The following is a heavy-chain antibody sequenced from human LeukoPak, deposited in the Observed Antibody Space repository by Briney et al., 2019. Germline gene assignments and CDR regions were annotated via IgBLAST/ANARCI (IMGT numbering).Heavy chain of an antibody. V-gene: IGHV3-30*03. CDR1: GFTFSSYG. J-gene: IGHJ5*02. Sequence: PGRSLRLSCAASGFTFSSYGIHWVRQAPGKGLEWVAIISYDENNKYYADSVKGRFTISRDNSKNTAYLQMNSLRAEDTAVYYCARDVDYYDSSGYYYAWFDPWGQGTLVTVSS. CDR3: ARDVDYYDSSGYYYAWFDP. CDR2: ISYDENNK. D-gene: IGHD3-22*01.